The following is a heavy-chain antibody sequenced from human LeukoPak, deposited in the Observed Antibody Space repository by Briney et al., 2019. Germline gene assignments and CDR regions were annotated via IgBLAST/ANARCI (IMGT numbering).Heavy chain of an antibody. V-gene: IGHV3-7*02. Sequence: GGSLRLSCVASGFTFSHYWMSWVRQAPGKGLEWVANIKQDGTEKNYVDSVRGRFTISRDNTKNSLYLQMNSLRAEDTAVYYCARGMDAWGQGTLVTVSS. CDR3: ARGMDA. J-gene: IGHJ5*02. CDR2: IKQDGTEK. CDR1: GFTFSHYW.